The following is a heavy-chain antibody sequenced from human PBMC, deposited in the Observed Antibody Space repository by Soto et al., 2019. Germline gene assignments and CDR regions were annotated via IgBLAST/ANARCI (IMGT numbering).Heavy chain of an antibody. V-gene: IGHV1-18*01. CDR3: ARDMWQQLVKGGWFDP. J-gene: IGHJ5*02. CDR1: GYTFTSYG. CDR2: ISAYNGNT. Sequence: QVQLVQSGAEVKKPGASVKVSCKASGYTFTSYGISWVRQAPGQGLEWMGWISAYNGNTNYAQKLQGRVTMTTDTSTSTAYMELRSLRSDDTAVYDCARDMWQQLVKGGWFDPWGQGTLVTVSS. D-gene: IGHD6-13*01.